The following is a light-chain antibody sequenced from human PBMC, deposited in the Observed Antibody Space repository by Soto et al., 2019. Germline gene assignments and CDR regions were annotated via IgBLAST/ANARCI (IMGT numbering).Light chain of an antibody. Sequence: QSVLPQPRSVSGSPGQSVTISCTGTSSDVGGYNYVSWYQQHPGKAPKLMIYDVSKRPSGVPDRFSGSKSGNTASLTISGLQAEEEADYYCCSYAGSYKGVFGTGTKVTV. CDR2: DVS. CDR3: CSYAGSYKGV. CDR1: SSDVGGYNY. J-gene: IGLJ1*01. V-gene: IGLV2-11*01.